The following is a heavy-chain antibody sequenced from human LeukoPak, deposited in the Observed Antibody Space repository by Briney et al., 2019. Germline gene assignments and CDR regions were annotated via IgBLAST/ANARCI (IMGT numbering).Heavy chain of an antibody. D-gene: IGHD3-10*01. V-gene: IGHV3-30*02. Sequence: GGSLRLSCAASGLSFSSYGMHWVRQAPGKGLEGVAFIQYDGSNKYYADSVKGRFTISRDNSKNTLYLQMNSLRAEDTAVYYCAKEGLTRNYYGSGAPVDYWGQGTLVTVSS. CDR1: GLSFSSYG. CDR2: IQYDGSNK. J-gene: IGHJ4*02. CDR3: AKEGLTRNYYGSGAPVDY.